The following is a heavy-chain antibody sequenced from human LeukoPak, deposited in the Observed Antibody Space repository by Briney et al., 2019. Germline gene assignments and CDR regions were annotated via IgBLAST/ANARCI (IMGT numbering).Heavy chain of an antibody. CDR3: ARSDDFWSGYSA. CDR1: GFTFSSYG. J-gene: IGHJ5*02. D-gene: IGHD3-3*01. V-gene: IGHV3-30*19. Sequence: PGGSLRLSCAASGFTFSSYGMHWVRQAPGKGLEWVAVISYDGSNKYYAGSVKGRFTISRDNSKNTLYLQMNSLRAEDTAVYYCARSDDFWSGYSAWGQGTLVTVSS. CDR2: ISYDGSNK.